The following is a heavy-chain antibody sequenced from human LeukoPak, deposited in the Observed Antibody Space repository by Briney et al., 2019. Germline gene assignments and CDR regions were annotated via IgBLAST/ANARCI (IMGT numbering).Heavy chain of an antibody. J-gene: IGHJ4*02. CDR2: IYPGDSDT. CDR1: GYSFTNYW. CDR3: ARQLESYYDSSGYYRVGFDY. D-gene: IGHD3-22*01. V-gene: IGHV5-51*01. Sequence: GESLKISCKGSGYSFTNYWIGWVRQMPGKGLEWMGTIYPGDSDTRYSPSFQGQVTISADKSISTAYLQWRSLKASDTAMYYCARQLESYYDSSGYYRVGFDYWGQGTLVTVSS.